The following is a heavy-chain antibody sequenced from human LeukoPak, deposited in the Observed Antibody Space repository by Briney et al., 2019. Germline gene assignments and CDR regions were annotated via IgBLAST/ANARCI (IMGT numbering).Heavy chain of an antibody. V-gene: IGHV3-21*01. D-gene: IGHD6-19*01. Sequence: GGSLRLSCAASGFTFSAYNMNWVRRTPGKGLEWVSSITTSSSYMFYADSVRGRFTISRDNAENSLYLQMNSLRDEDTAVYYCARDPYSGGYGANYHYYMDDWGKGTTVTISS. CDR2: ITTSSSYM. CDR3: ARDPYSGGYGANYHYYMDD. J-gene: IGHJ6*03. CDR1: GFTFSAYN.